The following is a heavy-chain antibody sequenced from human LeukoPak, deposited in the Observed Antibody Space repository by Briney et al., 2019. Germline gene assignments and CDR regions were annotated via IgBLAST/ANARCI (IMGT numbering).Heavy chain of an antibody. D-gene: IGHD6-6*01. V-gene: IGHV3-33*03. CDR3: ARLVYSSSSERFDP. J-gene: IGHJ5*02. CDR1: GFTFSSYS. CDR2: IWYDGSNT. Sequence: GGSLRLSCAASGFTFSSYSMHWVRQAPGKGLEWVAAIWYDGSNTYYADSVKGRFTISRDNAKNSLYLQINNLRAEDTAVYFCARLVYSSSSERFDPWGQGTLLTVSS.